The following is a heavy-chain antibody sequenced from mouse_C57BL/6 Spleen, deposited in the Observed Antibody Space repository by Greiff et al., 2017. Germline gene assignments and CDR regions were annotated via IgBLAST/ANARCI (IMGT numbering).Heavy chain of an antibody. V-gene: IGHV2-2*01. CDR2: IWSGGST. Sequence: VKLVESGPGLVQPSQSLSITCTVSGFSLTSYGVHWVRQSPGKGLEWLGVIWSGGSTDYNAAFISRLSISKDNSKSQFFFKMNSLQADDTAIYYCARYYGSSPWYFDVWGTGTTVTVSS. J-gene: IGHJ1*03. CDR1: GFSLTSYG. D-gene: IGHD1-1*01. CDR3: ARYYGSSPWYFDV.